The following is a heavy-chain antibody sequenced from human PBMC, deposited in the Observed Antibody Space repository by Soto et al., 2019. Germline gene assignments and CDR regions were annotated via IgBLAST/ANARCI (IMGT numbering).Heavy chain of an antibody. Sequence: QVQLQESGPGLVKPSETLSLTCTVSGGSISSYYWCWIRQPPGKGLEWIGYIYYSGSTNYNPSLKSRVTISVDTSKNQFSLKLSSVTAADTAVDYCARGGPVTVFDYWGQGTLVTVSS. J-gene: IGHJ4*02. CDR3: ARGGPVTVFDY. CDR1: GGSISSYY. V-gene: IGHV4-59*01. D-gene: IGHD2-21*02. CDR2: IYYSGST.